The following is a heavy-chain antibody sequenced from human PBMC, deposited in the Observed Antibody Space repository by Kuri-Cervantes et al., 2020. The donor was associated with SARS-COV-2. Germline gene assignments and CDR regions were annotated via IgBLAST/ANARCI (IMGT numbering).Heavy chain of an antibody. CDR1: GLTFSSYA. J-gene: IGHJ4*02. CDR3: TTLIDY. CDR2: VRGKANNYAT. V-gene: IGHV3-73*01. Sequence: GESLKISCAASGLTFSSYAMHWVRQGSGKGLEWVGRVRGKANNYATAYAASVKGRFTISRDDSKNMAYLQMNSLKTEDTAVYYCTTLIDYWGQGALVTVSS.